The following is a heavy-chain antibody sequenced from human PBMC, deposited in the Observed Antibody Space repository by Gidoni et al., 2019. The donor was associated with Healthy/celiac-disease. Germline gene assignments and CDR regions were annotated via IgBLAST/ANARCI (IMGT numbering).Heavy chain of an antibody. CDR2: ISGNSGRI. V-gene: IGHV3-9*01. CDR1: GFTFDDYA. Sequence: EVQLVESGVGLVEPGRSLRCSCAASGFTFDDYAMHWVRQAPGQGLEWVSGISGNSGRIGYADSVKGRFTISRDNAKNSLYLQMNSLRAEDTALYYCASLAVADSPFDYWGQGTLVTVSS. CDR3: ASLAVADSPFDY. D-gene: IGHD6-19*01. J-gene: IGHJ4*02.